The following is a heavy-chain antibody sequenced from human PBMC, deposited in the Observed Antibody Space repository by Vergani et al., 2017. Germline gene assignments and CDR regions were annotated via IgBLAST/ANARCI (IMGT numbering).Heavy chain of an antibody. J-gene: IGHJ4*02. CDR2: IIPIFGTA. CDR1: GYTFTDYY. V-gene: IGHV1-69*13. Sequence: VQLVPSGAEVKKPGATVKISCKVSGYTFTDYYMHWVQQAPGKGLEWMGRIIPIFGTANYAQKFQGRVTITADESTSTAYMELSSLRSEDTAVYYCIRQTAMADDFDYWGQGTLVTVSS. CDR3: IRQTAMADDFDY. D-gene: IGHD5-18*01.